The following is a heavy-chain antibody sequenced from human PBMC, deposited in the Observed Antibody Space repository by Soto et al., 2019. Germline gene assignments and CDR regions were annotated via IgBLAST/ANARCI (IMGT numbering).Heavy chain of an antibody. V-gene: IGHV3-33*01. J-gene: IGHJ4*02. CDR3: ARAGGTTVTGLWHFDS. CDR1: GFTFNTYS. D-gene: IGHD4-17*01. CDR2: IWYDGTQK. Sequence: GGSLRLSCEASGFTFNTYSMHWVRQPPGKGLEWLAAIWYDGTQKYYADSVKGRFIISRDNSKKTLYLEVNSLRAEDTAVYYCARAGGTTVTGLWHFDSWGQGTLVTVSS.